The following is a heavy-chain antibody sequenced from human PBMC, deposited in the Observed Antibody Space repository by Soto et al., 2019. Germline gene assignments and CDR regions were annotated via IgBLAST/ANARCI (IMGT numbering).Heavy chain of an antibody. CDR2: IIPVLGTP. J-gene: IGHJ6*02. V-gene: IGHV1-69*01. Sequence: QVLLVQSSAEVQKPGSSVKVSCKASGGTFTSTAFSWVRQAPGQGLEWMGGIIPVLGTPNYAQKFQARLTVTADASTTTVHMELSSLRSDDTAVYYCAPSAGRDHLLNYYGLNVWGQGTTVTVSS. CDR1: GGTFTSTA. CDR3: APSAGRDHLLNYYGLNV. D-gene: IGHD6-13*01.